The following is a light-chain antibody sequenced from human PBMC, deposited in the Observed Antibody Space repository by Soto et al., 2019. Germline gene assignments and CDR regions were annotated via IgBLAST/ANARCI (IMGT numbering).Light chain of an antibody. J-gene: IGLJ2*01. CDR3: KSYASSMSGLLV. CDR2: GNS. CDR1: SSNIGAVYD. Sequence: QSVLTQPPSVSGAPGQRVTISCTGSSSNIGAVYDVHWYQQLPGTAPKLLIYGNSNRPSGVPDRFSGSKSGASASLAITGLQAEDEADYYCKSYASSMSGLLVFGGGTKLTVL. V-gene: IGLV1-40*01.